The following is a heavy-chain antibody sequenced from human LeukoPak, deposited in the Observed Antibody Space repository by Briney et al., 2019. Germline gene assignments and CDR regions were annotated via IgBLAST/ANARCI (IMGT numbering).Heavy chain of an antibody. CDR1: GASINSDTYY. Sequence: PSETLSLTCTVSGASINSDTYYWSWIRQPPGKGLEWIGEINHSGSTNYNPSLKSRVTISVDTSKNQFSLKLSSVTAADTAVYYCARRLNTPYDSSGYYGDKNFDYWGQGTLVTVSS. V-gene: IGHV4-39*07. CDR2: INHSGST. J-gene: IGHJ4*02. D-gene: IGHD3-22*01. CDR3: ARRLNTPYDSSGYYGDKNFDY.